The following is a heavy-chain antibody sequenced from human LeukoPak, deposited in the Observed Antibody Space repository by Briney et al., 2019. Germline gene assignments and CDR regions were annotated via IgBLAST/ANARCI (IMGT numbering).Heavy chain of an antibody. V-gene: IGHV1-46*01. CDR2: INPSGGST. CDR3: ARVPMTTVTTDAWFDP. D-gene: IGHD4-17*01. Sequence: ASVKVSCKASGYTFTSYYMHWVRQAPGQGLEWMGIINPSGGSTSYAQKFQGRVTMTRDTSTSTVYMELSSLRSEDTAVYYCARVPMTTVTTDAWFDPWGQGTLVTVSS. J-gene: IGHJ5*02. CDR1: GYTFTSYY.